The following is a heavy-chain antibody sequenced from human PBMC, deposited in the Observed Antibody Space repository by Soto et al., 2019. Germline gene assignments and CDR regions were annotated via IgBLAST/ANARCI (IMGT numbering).Heavy chain of an antibody. Sequence: QVQLVESGGGVVQPGRSLRLSCAASGFTFSSYAMHWVRQAPGKGLEWVAVISYDGSNKYYADSVKGRFTISRDNSKNTLYLQMNSLRAEDTAVYYCARDPTQIDITIFGVVIIHYYYGMDVWGQGTTVTVSS. CDR1: GFTFSSYA. CDR2: ISYDGSNK. J-gene: IGHJ6*02. V-gene: IGHV3-30-3*01. CDR3: ARDPTQIDITIFGVVIIHYYYGMDV. D-gene: IGHD3-3*01.